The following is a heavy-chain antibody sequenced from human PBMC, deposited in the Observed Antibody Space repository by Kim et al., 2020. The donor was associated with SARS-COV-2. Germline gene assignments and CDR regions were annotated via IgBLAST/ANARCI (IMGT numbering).Heavy chain of an antibody. D-gene: IGHD2-2*01. CDR2: IDWDDDR. CDR3: ARIRCYCSRTTFQAAYFDY. V-gene: IGHV2-70*11. J-gene: IGHJ4*02. CDR1: GFSLSTSGMC. Sequence: SGPTLVKPTQTLTLTCTFSGFSLSTSGMCVSWIRQPPGKALEWLARIDWDDDRYYSTSLKTRLTISKDTSKNQVVLTMTNMDPVDTATYYCARIRCYCSRTTFQAAYFDYWGQGTLVTVSS.